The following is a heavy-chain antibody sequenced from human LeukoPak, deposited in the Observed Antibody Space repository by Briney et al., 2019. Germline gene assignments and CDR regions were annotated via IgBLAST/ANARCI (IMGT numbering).Heavy chain of an antibody. J-gene: IGHJ4*02. CDR2: MKQDGSDK. V-gene: IGHV3-7*03. CDR3: AMSGGY. Sequence: PGGSLRLSCVASGFTFSSYWMSWVRQAPGKGLEWVANMKQDGSDKYYVDSVKGRFTISRDNAKNSLYLEMNGLRVEDTAVYYCAMSGGYWGQGTLVTVSS. CDR1: GFTFSSYW.